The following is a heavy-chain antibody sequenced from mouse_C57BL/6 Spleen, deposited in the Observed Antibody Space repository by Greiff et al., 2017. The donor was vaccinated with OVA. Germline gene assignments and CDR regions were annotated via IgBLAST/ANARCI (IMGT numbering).Heavy chain of an antibody. CDR3: ATLEGYFDY. V-gene: IGHV3-6*01. CDR2: ISYDGSN. Sequence: ESGPGLVKPSQSLSLTCSVTGYSITSGYYWNWIRQFPGNKLEWMGYISYDGSNNYNPSLKNRISITRDTSKNQFFLKLNSVTTEDTATYYCATLEGYFDYWGQGTTLTVSS. J-gene: IGHJ2*01. CDR1: GYSITSGYY.